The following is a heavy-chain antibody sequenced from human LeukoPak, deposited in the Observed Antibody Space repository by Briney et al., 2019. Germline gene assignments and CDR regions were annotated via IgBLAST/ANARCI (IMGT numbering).Heavy chain of an antibody. J-gene: IGHJ4*02. D-gene: IGHD7-27*01. CDR1: GFTSSSYA. CDR2: ISYDGSNK. Sequence: TGGSLRLSCAASGFTSSSYAMHWVRQAPGKGLEWVAVISYDGSNKYYADSVKGRFTISRDNSKNTLYLQMNSLRAEDTAVYYCARDKEGYWGGFDYWGQGTLVTVSS. V-gene: IGHV3-30*01. CDR3: ARDKEGYWGGFDY.